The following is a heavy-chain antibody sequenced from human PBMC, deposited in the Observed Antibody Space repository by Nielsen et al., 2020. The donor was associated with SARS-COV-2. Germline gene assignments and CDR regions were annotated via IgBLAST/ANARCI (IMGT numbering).Heavy chain of an antibody. J-gene: IGHJ6*02. CDR2: ISWNSGSI. CDR1: GFTFDDYA. CDR3: ATLVRRYGMDV. V-gene: IGHV3-9*01. Sequence: SLKISCAASGFTFDDYAMHWVRQAPGKGLEWVSGISWNSGSIGYADSEKGRFTISRDNAKNSLYLQMNSLRAEDTALYYCATLVRRYGMDVWGQGTTVTVSS. D-gene: IGHD6-6*01.